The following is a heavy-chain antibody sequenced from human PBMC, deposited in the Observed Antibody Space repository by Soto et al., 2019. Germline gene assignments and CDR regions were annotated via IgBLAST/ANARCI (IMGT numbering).Heavy chain of an antibody. J-gene: IGHJ4*02. CDR3: ARGWYYFDF. Sequence: TLSLTCDVSVEPMTGGYYWGWIRQSPGKGLEWIGSIYYGGTTYYNPSLRSRLAISIDTSKNQFSLRLTSVTAADTALYFCARGWYYFDFWGRGTLVTVSS. CDR1: VEPMTGGYY. D-gene: IGHD2-15*01. CDR2: IYYGGTT. V-gene: IGHV4-38-2*01.